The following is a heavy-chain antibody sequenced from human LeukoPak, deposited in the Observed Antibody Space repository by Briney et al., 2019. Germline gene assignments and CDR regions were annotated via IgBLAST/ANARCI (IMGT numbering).Heavy chain of an antibody. Sequence: PSETLSLTCSVSGGSISSSSYYWGWIRQPPGKGLEWIGSINYNGNTYYNASPKSRVTISVDTSKNQFSLKLDSATAADTAVYYCASPSTSSSAYEYWGQGTLVTVSS. J-gene: IGHJ4*02. CDR2: INYNGNT. CDR1: GGSISSSSYY. V-gene: IGHV4-39*01. D-gene: IGHD6-6*01. CDR3: ASPSTSSSAYEY.